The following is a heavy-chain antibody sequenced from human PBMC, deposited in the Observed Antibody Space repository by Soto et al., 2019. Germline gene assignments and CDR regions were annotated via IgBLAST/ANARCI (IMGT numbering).Heavy chain of an antibody. Sequence: SETLSLTCAVYGGSFSGYYWSWIRQPPGKGLEWIGEINHSGSTNYNPSLKSRVTISVDTSKNQFSLKLSSVTAADTAVYYCAGHSLQQSFNYWGQGTQVTVSS. CDR1: GGSFSGYY. J-gene: IGHJ4*02. CDR3: AGHSLQQSFNY. D-gene: IGHD6-13*01. V-gene: IGHV4-34*01. CDR2: INHSGST.